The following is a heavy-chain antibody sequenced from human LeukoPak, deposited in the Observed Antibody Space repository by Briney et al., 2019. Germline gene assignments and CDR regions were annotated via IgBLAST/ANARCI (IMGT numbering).Heavy chain of an antibody. CDR2: ISGSGGST. J-gene: IGHJ4*02. D-gene: IGHD3-10*01. CDR3: ARIITMVRGVIIPPDY. V-gene: IGHV3-23*01. CDR1: GFTFSSYA. Sequence: GGSLRLSCAASGFTFSSYAMSWVRQAPGKGLEWVSAISGSGGSTYYADSVKGRFTISRDNAKNSLYLQMNSLRAEDTAVYYCARIITMVRGVIIPPDYRGQGTLVTVSS.